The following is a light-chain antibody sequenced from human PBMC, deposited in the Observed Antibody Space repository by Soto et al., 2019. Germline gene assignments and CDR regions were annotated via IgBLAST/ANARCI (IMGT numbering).Light chain of an antibody. CDR2: DAS. CDR1: QSVSSY. Sequence: IVLTQSPATLSLSPGERATLSCRASQSVSSYLAWYQQKPGQAPRLLIYDASNRATGIPARFSGSGSGTDFTLTSSSLEPEDFAVYYCQQRSNWLITFGQGTRLEI. J-gene: IGKJ5*01. V-gene: IGKV3-11*01. CDR3: QQRSNWLIT.